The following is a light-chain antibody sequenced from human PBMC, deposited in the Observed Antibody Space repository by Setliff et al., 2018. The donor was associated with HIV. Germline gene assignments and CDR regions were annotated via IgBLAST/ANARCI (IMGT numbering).Light chain of an antibody. V-gene: IGLV2-23*01. J-gene: IGLJ1*01. CDR1: SNDVGRYDL. CDR2: QAT. CDR3: CSNTGSNTFV. Sequence: QSVLAQPASVSGSPGQSITISSTGTSNDVGRYDLVSWYQQHPARAPKLIIYQATRRPSGVSNRFSGSKSGNVASLTISGLQAEDEADYYCCSNTGSNTFVFGTGTKGTVL.